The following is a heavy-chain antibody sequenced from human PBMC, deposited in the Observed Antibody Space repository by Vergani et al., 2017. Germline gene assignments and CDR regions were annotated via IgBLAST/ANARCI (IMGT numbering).Heavy chain of an antibody. V-gene: IGHV1-46*01. CDR3: ARGLSVVVPAANGRSWYFDL. D-gene: IGHD2-2*01. CDR1: GYTFTSYY. Sequence: QVQLVQSGAEVKKPGASVKVSCKASGYTFTSYYMHWVRQAPGQGLEWMGIINPSGGSTSYAQKFQGRVTMTRDTSTSTVYMELSSLRSEDTAVYYCARGLSVVVPAANGRSWYFDLWGRGTLVTVSS. CDR2: INPSGGST. J-gene: IGHJ2*01.